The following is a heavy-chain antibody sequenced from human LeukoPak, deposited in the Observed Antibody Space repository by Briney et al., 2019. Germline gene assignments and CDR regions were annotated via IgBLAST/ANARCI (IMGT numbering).Heavy chain of an antibody. CDR2: INPDSGTT. CDR1: GYTFTGYY. V-gene: IGHV1-2*02. CDR3: ARGSCSSTSCYWRGDWFDP. Sequence: VASVKVSCKASGYTFTGYYMHWVRQAPGQGLEWMGWINPDSGTTNYAQKFQGRVTMTRDTSISTAYMELSRLRSDDTAVYCCARGSCSSTSCYWRGDWFDPWGQGTLVTVSS. J-gene: IGHJ5*02. D-gene: IGHD2-2*01.